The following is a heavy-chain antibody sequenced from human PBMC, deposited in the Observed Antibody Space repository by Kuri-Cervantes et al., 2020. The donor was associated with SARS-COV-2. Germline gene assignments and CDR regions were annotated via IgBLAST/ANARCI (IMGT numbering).Heavy chain of an antibody. CDR2: ISSSSSYI. V-gene: IGHV3-21*01. CDR3: ARDLKESKGMDFDY. J-gene: IGHJ4*02. D-gene: IGHD5-24*01. Sequence: GGSLRLSCAASEFTFSSYGMNWVRQAPGKGLEWVSSISSSSSYIYYADSVKGRFTISRDNAKNSLYLQMNSLRAENTAVYYCARDLKESKGMDFDYWGQGTLVAVSS. CDR1: EFTFSSYG.